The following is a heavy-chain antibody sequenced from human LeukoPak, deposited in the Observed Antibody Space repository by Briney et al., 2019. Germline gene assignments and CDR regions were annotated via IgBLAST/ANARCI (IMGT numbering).Heavy chain of an antibody. D-gene: IGHD2-15*01. Sequence: SETLSLTCNVSGGSINSYYWSWIRQPPGKGLEWIGYIYYSGSTNYNPSLKSRVTISVDTSNNKFSLKLTSLTAADTAVYYCVRHLSAGRPAFDIWGQGTMVTVSS. CDR3: VRHLSAGRPAFDI. CDR1: GGSINSYY. V-gene: IGHV4-59*08. CDR2: IYYSGST. J-gene: IGHJ3*02.